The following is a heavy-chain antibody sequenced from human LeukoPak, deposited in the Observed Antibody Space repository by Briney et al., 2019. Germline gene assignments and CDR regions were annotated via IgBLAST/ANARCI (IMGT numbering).Heavy chain of an antibody. V-gene: IGHV4-59*01. CDR2: IYYSGST. CDR3: ARVGREMATIY. J-gene: IGHJ4*02. D-gene: IGHD5-24*01. CDR1: GGSISSYY. Sequence: SETLSLTCTVSGGSISSYYWSWIRQPPGKGLEWIGYIYYSGSTNYNPSLKSRVTISVDTSKNQFSLKLSSVTAADTAVYYCARVGREMATIYWGQGTLVTVSS.